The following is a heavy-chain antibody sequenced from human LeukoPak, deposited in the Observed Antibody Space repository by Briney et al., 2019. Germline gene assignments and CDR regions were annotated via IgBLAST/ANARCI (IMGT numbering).Heavy chain of an antibody. CDR1: GFTFSSYS. Sequence: PGGPLRLSCAASGFTFSSYSMNWVRQAPGKGLEWVSYISSSGNTIYYADSVKGRFTISRDNAKNSLYLQMNSLRAEDTAVYYCARGGIAEIKGDYWGQGTLVTVSS. V-gene: IGHV3-48*04. J-gene: IGHJ4*02. CDR2: ISSSGNTI. CDR3: ARGGIAEIKGDY. D-gene: IGHD6-13*01.